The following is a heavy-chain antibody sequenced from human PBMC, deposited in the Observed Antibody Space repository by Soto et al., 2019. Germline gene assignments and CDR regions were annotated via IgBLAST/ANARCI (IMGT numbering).Heavy chain of an antibody. CDR1: GGTFSSYA. CDR2: IIPIFGTA. V-gene: IGHV1-69*01. J-gene: IGHJ5*02. D-gene: IGHD6-13*01. Sequence: QVQLVQSGAEVKKPGSSVKVSCKASGGTFSSYAISWVRQAPGQGLEWMGGIIPIFGTANYAQKFQGRVTMTADESTSTAYLELSSLRSEDTAVYYCASEEGSSWYKVDWFDPWGLGPLVTVSS. CDR3: ASEEGSSWYKVDWFDP.